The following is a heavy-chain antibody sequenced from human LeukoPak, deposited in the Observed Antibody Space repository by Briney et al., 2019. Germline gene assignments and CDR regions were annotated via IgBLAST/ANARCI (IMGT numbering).Heavy chain of an antibody. CDR1: GYTFTSYG. V-gene: IGHV1-18*01. J-gene: IGHJ4*02. CDR3: ARVAIAVAGPELDY. CDR2: ISAYNGNT. D-gene: IGHD6-19*01. Sequence: ASVKVSCKASGYTFTSYGISWVRQAPGQRLEWMGWISAYNGNTNYAQKLQGRVTMTTDTSTSTAYMELRSLRSDDTAVYYCARVAIAVAGPELDYWGQGTLVTVSS.